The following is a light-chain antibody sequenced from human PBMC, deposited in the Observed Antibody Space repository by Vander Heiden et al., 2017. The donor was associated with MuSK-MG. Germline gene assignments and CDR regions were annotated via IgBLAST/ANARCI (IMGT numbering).Light chain of an antibody. CDR1: QGISSY. J-gene: IGKJ1*01. Sequence: AIRMTQPPSSFSASTGDRVTITCRASQGISSYLAWYQQKPGKAPKLLIYAASTLQSGVPSRFSGSGSGTDFTLTISCLHSEDFATYYCQQNYSYPGTFGQGTKVEIK. CDR2: AAS. V-gene: IGKV1-8*01. CDR3: QQNYSYPGT.